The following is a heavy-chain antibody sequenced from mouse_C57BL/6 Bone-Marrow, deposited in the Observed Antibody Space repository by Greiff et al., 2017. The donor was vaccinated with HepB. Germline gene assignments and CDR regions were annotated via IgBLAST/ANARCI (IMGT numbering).Heavy chain of an antibody. CDR2: IYPGDGDT. CDR1: GYAFSSSW. V-gene: IGHV1-82*01. CDR3: ACSNYYFDY. Sequence: VKLQQSGPELVKPGASVKISCKASGYAFSSSWMNWVKQRPGKGLEWIGRIYPGDGDTNYNGKFKGKATLTADKSSSTAYMQLSSLTSEDSAVYFCACSNYYFDYWGQGTTLTVSS. D-gene: IGHD2-5*01. J-gene: IGHJ2*01.